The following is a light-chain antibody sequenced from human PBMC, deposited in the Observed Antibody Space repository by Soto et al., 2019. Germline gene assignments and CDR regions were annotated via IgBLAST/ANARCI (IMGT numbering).Light chain of an antibody. CDR1: PSVSSSY. CDR3: QQYGGSPT. J-gene: IGKJ1*01. Sequence: IVLTQSPGTLSLYPGERATLSCRASPSVSSSYLAWYQQKPGQAPRLLLHCATSRATGIPDRFSGSGSGTDFTLTISRLEPEDFAVYYCQQYGGSPTFGQGTRVDIK. V-gene: IGKV3-20*01. CDR2: CAT.